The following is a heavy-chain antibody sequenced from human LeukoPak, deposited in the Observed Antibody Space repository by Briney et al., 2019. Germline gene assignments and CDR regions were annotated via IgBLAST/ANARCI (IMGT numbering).Heavy chain of an antibody. Sequence: VASVKVSCKASGNTFNGYGITWVRQVPGQGLEWLGWISAYNGDTKYAQKLQDRVTMTTDTSTNTAYMELRSLRSDDTAVYYCATEEYFYDWSGSRTTTDSWGQGTLVTVSS. V-gene: IGHV1-18*01. D-gene: IGHD3-3*01. CDR1: GNTFNGYG. CDR3: ATEEYFYDWSGSRTTTDS. J-gene: IGHJ4*02. CDR2: ISAYNGDT.